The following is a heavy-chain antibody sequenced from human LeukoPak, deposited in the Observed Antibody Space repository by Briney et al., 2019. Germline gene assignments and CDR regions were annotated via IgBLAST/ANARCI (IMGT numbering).Heavy chain of an antibody. CDR2: ISYDGSNE. CDR1: GFTFSYYA. V-gene: IGHV3-30-3*01. Sequence: GGSLRLSCAASGFTFSYYAMHWVRQAPGKGLEWVAVISYDGSNEYYADSVKGRFTISRDNSKNTLSLQMNTLRPEDTAVYYCARDRGYPNWWGQGTLVTVSS. CDR3: ARDRGYPNW. J-gene: IGHJ4*02. D-gene: IGHD1-1*01.